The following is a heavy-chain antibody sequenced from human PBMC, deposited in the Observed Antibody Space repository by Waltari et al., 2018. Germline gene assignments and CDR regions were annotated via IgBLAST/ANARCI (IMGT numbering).Heavy chain of an antibody. J-gene: IGHJ5*02. V-gene: IGHV4-59*01. Sequence: QVQLQESGPGLVKPSETLSLTCTVSGGSISSYYGSWLRQPPGKGLDWIGYIYYSGSTNYNPSLKSRVTISVDTSKNQFSLKLSSVTAADTAVYYCAREWRQLVGINWFDPWGQGTLVTVSS. CDR3: AREWRQLVGINWFDP. CDR1: GGSISSYY. D-gene: IGHD6-6*01. CDR2: IYYSGST.